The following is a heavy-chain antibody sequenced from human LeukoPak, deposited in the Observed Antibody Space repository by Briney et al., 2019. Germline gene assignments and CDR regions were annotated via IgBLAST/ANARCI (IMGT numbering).Heavy chain of an antibody. Sequence: GGSLRLSCAASGFTLSTYEMNWVRQAPGKGLEWVAYIGRYGVTTYYADSVKGRFTISGDNAKNSLNLQMNSLRAEDTAVYYCATLSDRNFYYTYGLDVWGQGTTVTVS. CDR2: IGRYGVTT. CDR3: ATLSDRNFYYTYGLDV. D-gene: IGHD1-14*01. CDR1: GFTLSTYE. V-gene: IGHV3-48*03. J-gene: IGHJ6*02.